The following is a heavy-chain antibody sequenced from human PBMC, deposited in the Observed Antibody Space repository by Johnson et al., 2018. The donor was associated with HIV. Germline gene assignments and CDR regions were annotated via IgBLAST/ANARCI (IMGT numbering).Heavy chain of an antibody. CDR3: TTDWEYYYGAGKLDAFDM. CDR1: GFTFSSAW. CDR2: IQTKTDGGTI. D-gene: IGHD3-10*01. V-gene: IGHV3-15*01. J-gene: IGHJ3*02. Sequence: VQLVESGGGLVKPGGYLRLSCVASGFTFSSAWMGWVRQAPGKVLEWVCRIQTKTDGGTIDYNAPGKGRFSISRDDSKNTLYLQLNSLKTEDTAVYYCTTDWEYYYGAGKLDAFDMWGQGTMVTVSS.